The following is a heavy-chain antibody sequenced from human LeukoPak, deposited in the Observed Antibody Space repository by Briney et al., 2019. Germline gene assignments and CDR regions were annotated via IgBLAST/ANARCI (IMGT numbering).Heavy chain of an antibody. CDR3: ARLGCGIAAAGTCNWFDP. CDR1: GGSISSYY. D-gene: IGHD6-13*01. Sequence: PSETLSLTCTVSGGSISSYYWSWVRQPPGKGLEWIGYINYSGSTNYNPSLKSRVTISVDTSKNQFSLKLSSVTAADTAVYYCARLGCGIAAAGTCNWFDPWGQGTLVTVSS. V-gene: IGHV4-59*01. CDR2: INYSGST. J-gene: IGHJ5*02.